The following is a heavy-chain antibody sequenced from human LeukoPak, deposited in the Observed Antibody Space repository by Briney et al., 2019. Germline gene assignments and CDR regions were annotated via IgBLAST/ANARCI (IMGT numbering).Heavy chain of an antibody. Sequence: SETLSLTCAVYGGSFSGYYWSWIRQPPGKGLEWIGEINHSGSTNYNPSLKSRVTISVDTSKNQFSLKLSSVTAADTAVYYCARGWTQGWDEAHWFDPWGQGTLVTVSS. CDR2: INHSGST. CDR3: ARGWTQGWDEAHWFDP. J-gene: IGHJ5*02. CDR1: GGSFSGYY. V-gene: IGHV4-34*01. D-gene: IGHD3/OR15-3a*01.